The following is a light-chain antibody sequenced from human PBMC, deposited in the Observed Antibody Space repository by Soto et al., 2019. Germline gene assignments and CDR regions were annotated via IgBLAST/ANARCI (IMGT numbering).Light chain of an antibody. CDR1: SSNIGAGYD. CDR2: INT. V-gene: IGLV1-40*01. CDR3: QSYDSSLSGVI. Sequence: QSVLTQPPSVSGAPGQRVTISCTGSSSNIGAGYDVHWYQQLPGTPPKLLIYINTNRPSGVPDRFSGSKSGTSASLAITGLQAEDEADYYCQSYDSSLSGVIFGGGTKLTV. J-gene: IGLJ2*01.